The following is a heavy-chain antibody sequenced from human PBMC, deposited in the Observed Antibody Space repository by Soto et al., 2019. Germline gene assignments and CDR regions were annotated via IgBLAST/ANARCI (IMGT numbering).Heavy chain of an antibody. CDR3: ARAYDSNLFPDY. D-gene: IGHD3-22*01. J-gene: IGHJ4*02. CDR1: GFTFSSYA. Sequence: QVQLVESGGGVVQPGRSLRLSCAASGFTFSSYAISWVRQAPGQGLEWMGGIIPIFGTANYAQKFQGRVTITADKSTSTAYMELSSLRSEDTAVYYCARAYDSNLFPDYWGQGTLVTVSS. V-gene: IGHV1-69*06. CDR2: IIPIFGTA.